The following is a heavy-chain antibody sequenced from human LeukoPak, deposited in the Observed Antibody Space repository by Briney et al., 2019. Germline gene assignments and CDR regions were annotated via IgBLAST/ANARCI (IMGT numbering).Heavy chain of an antibody. V-gene: IGHV1-18*01. D-gene: IGHD3-22*01. CDR3: ARAGPYYYDSSGYYPNFDY. CDR1: GYTFTSYG. J-gene: IGHJ4*02. Sequence: ASVKVSCKASGYTFTSYGISWVRQAPGQGLEWMGWISAYNGNTNYAQKLQGRVIMTTDTSTSTAYMELRSLRSDDTAVYYCARAGPYYYDSSGYYPNFDYWGQGTLVTVSS. CDR2: ISAYNGNT.